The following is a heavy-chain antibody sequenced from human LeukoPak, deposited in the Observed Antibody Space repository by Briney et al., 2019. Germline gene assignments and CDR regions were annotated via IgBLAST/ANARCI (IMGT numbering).Heavy chain of an antibody. Sequence: GASVTVSCKASGYTFTSYGISWVRQAPGQGLEWMGWISAYNGNTNYAQKLQGRVTMTTDTSTSTAYMELRSLRSDDTAVYYCASSSMVRGVIINSYYYYGMDVWGQGTTVTVSS. V-gene: IGHV1-18*01. CDR3: ASSSMVRGVIINSYYYYGMDV. J-gene: IGHJ6*02. CDR1: GYTFTSYG. D-gene: IGHD3-10*01. CDR2: ISAYNGNT.